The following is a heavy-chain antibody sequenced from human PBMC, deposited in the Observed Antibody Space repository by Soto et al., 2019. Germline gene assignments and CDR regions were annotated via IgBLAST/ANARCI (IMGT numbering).Heavy chain of an antibody. CDR3: AREEEGYDILTRTVHYHYGMDV. CDR1: GFIFSSYR. Sequence: EVQLVESGGGLVKPGGSLRLSCAASGFIFSSYRMNWVRQAPGKGLEWVSSITSSSSYIYYADSVKGRFTISRDNAKNSLYLQMNSLRAEDTAVYYCAREEEGYDILTRTVHYHYGMDVWGQGTTVTVSS. J-gene: IGHJ6*02. D-gene: IGHD3-9*01. V-gene: IGHV3-21*01. CDR2: ITSSSSYI.